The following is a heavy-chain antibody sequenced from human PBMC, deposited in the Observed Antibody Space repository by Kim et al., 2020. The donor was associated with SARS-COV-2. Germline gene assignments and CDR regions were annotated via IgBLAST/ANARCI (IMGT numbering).Heavy chain of an antibody. Sequence: SETLSLTCAVSGGSISSGGYSWSWIRQPPGKGLEWIGYIYYSGSTYYNPSLKSRVTISVDRSKNQFSLKLSSVTAAETAVYSGARGYGSGSPYGIDVWGQGTTVTVSS. D-gene: IGHD3-10*01. CDR2: IYYSGST. V-gene: IGHV4-30-2*01. J-gene: IGHJ6*02. CDR3: ARGYGSGSPYGIDV. CDR1: GGSISSGGYS.